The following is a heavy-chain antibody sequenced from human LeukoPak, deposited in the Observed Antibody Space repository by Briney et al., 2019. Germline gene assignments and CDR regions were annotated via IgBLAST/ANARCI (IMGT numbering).Heavy chain of an antibody. CDR3: ASFDYSSGLPTN. D-gene: IGHD6-19*01. CDR1: GFTFSSYW. CDR2: INTDGSST. Sequence: GSLRLSCAASGFTFSSYWMYWVRQAPGKGLVWVSRINTDGSSTSYADSVKGRFTISRDNAKNTLYLQMNSLRAEDTAVYYCASFDYSSGLPTNWGQGTLVTVSS. J-gene: IGHJ4*02. V-gene: IGHV3-74*01.